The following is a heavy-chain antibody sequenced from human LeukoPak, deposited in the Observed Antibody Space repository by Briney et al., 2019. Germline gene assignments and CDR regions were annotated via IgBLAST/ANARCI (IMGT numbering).Heavy chain of an antibody. CDR3: ARDWCIGGSCYTFDY. CDR2: INPNSGGT. CDR1: GYTFTGYH. J-gene: IGHJ4*02. V-gene: IGHV1-2*02. D-gene: IGHD2-15*01. Sequence: GASVKVSCKASGYTFTGYHMHWVRQAPGQGLEWMGWINPNSGGTNFAQKFQGRVTMTRDTSISTAYMEVSGLRSDDTAVYYCARDWCIGGSCYTFDYWGQGTVVTVSS.